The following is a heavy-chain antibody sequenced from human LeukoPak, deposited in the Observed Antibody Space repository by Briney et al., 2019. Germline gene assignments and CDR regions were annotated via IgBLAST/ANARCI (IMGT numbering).Heavy chain of an antibody. Sequence: ASVKVSCKASGYTFTNYYLHWARQAPGQGLEWMGWIYPNTGGTKSTQKFQGRVSMTRDTSINTAYMEMINLTSADTAVYYCAREPGTATGYWGQGTLVTVSS. CDR1: GYTFTNYY. CDR2: IYPNTGGT. CDR3: AREPGTATGY. D-gene: IGHD1-1*01. V-gene: IGHV1-2*02. J-gene: IGHJ4*02.